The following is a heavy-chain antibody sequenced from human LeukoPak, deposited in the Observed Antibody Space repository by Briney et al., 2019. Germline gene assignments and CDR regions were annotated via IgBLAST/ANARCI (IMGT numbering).Heavy chain of an antibody. CDR3: ARGPENQLLFFDF. Sequence: GALVKVSCKASGYTFTDYYMHWVRQAPGQGLEWMGWINPNSGGTNYPQKFQGRVTMTRDTSISTAYMELSRLRSDDTAVYYCARGPENQLLFFDFWGQGTLVTVSS. V-gene: IGHV1-2*02. CDR1: GYTFTDYY. J-gene: IGHJ4*02. D-gene: IGHD2-2*01. CDR2: INPNSGGT.